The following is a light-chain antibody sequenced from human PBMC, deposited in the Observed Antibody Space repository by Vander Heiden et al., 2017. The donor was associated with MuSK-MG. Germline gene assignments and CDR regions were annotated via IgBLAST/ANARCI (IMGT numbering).Light chain of an antibody. CDR3: NSRHSSGKHFV. Sequence: SSELTQDPAASVAWGQTVKITCQGDSLGTYYASWYQQKPGQAPVLVIYGERRRPSGIPDRFSVSSSGYTASLTITGAQAEDEADYYCNSRHSSGKHFVFGTGTKVTVL. CDR1: SLGTYY. CDR2: GER. J-gene: IGLJ1*01. V-gene: IGLV3-19*01.